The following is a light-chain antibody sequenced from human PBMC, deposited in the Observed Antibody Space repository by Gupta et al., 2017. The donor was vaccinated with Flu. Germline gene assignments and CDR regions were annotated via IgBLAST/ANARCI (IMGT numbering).Light chain of an antibody. CDR1: QSVSSY. J-gene: IGKJ5*01. CDR3: QQRSNWRGIT. V-gene: IGKV3-11*01. Sequence: EIVLTQSPATLSLSPGERATLSCRASQSVSSYLAWYQQKPGQAPRLLIYDASNRATGIPARFSGSGSGTDFTLTISSREPEDFAGYYCQQRSNWRGITFGQGTRLEIK. CDR2: DAS.